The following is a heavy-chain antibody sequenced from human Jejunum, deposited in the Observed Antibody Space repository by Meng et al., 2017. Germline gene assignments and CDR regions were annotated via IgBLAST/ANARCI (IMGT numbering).Heavy chain of an antibody. Sequence: GGSLRLSCAASGFNFQNYAIHWVRQAPGKGLEWVALLSNGGSNEYNADSVKGRFTLSRDISTNTLYLLMNSLRAEDTAVYYCARDGGGNYFGSGPSRKRDYYYYYGMDVWGQGTTVTVSS. J-gene: IGHJ6*02. D-gene: IGHD3-10*01. V-gene: IGHV3-30*04. CDR3: ARDGGGNYFGSGPSRKRDYYYYYGMDV. CDR1: GFNFQNYA. CDR2: LSNGGSNE.